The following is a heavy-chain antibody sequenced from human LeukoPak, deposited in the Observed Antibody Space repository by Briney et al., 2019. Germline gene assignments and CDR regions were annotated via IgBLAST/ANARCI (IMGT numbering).Heavy chain of an antibody. V-gene: IGHV4-39*01. D-gene: IGHD3-10*01. J-gene: IGHJ4*02. CDR1: GGSISSSSYY. CDR2: IYYTGST. Sequence: SETLSLTCTVSGGSISSSSYYWGWIRQPPGKGLEWIGTIYYTGSTYYNPSLKSRVTMSVDTSKNQFSLKLSSVTAADTAVYYCARHLASGNYPNNYFDYWGQGTLVTVSS. CDR3: ARHLASGNYPNNYFDY.